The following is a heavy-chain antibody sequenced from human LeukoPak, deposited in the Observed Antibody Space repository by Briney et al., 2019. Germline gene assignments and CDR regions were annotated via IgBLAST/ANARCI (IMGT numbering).Heavy chain of an antibody. CDR2: IKQDGSEK. D-gene: IGHD3-16*01. CDR1: GFTFSSYW. J-gene: IGHJ4*02. CDR3: ARDGRLGVVDY. Sequence: GGSLRLSCAASGFTFSSYWMSWVRQAPGKGLEWAANIKQDGSEKYYVDSVKGRFTISRDNAKNSLYLQMNSLRAKDTAVYYCARDGRLGVVDYWGQGTLVTVSS. V-gene: IGHV3-7*01.